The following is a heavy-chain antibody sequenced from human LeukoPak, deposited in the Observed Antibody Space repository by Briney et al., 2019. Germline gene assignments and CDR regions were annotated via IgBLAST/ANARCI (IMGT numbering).Heavy chain of an antibody. CDR2: INHSGST. Sequence: PSETLSLTCAVYGGSFSGYYWSWIRQPPGKGLEWIGEINHSGSTNYNPSLKSRVTISVDTSKNQFSLKLSSVTAADTAVYYCARAVGVGGSSWYHYWGQGTLVTVSS. D-gene: IGHD6-13*01. CDR3: ARAVGVGGSSWYHY. V-gene: IGHV4-34*01. J-gene: IGHJ4*02. CDR1: GGSFSGYY.